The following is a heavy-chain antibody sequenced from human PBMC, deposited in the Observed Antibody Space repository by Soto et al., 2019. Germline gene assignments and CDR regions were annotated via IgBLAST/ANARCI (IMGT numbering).Heavy chain of an antibody. D-gene: IGHD5-18*01. J-gene: IGHJ4*02. CDR1: GGSLSSFY. CDR3: MIEYDGYPKY. CDR2: MYTTGST. Sequence: SETLSLTCTVSGGSLSSFYWSWIRQPAGKGLEWIGRMYTTGSTNYNPSLKSRVTMSVDTSKNHFSLTLTSVTAADTAVYYCMIEYDGYPKYWGQGTLVTVSS. V-gene: IGHV4-4*07.